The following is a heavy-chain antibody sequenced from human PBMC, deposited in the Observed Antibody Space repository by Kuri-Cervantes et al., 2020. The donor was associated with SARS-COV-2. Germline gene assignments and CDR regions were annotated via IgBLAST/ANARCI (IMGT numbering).Heavy chain of an antibody. J-gene: IGHJ6*02. Sequence: GGSLRLSCAASGFNFSRTDMHWVRQAPGKGLEWVAVISYDGSNKYYADSVKGRFTISRDNSKNTLYLQMNSLRAEDTAVYYCARATGFKIIAVAGTGDYYYGMDVWGQGTTVTVSS. V-gene: IGHV3-30-3*01. D-gene: IGHD6-19*01. CDR3: ARATGFKIIAVAGTGDYYYGMDV. CDR1: GFNFSRTD. CDR2: ISYDGSNK.